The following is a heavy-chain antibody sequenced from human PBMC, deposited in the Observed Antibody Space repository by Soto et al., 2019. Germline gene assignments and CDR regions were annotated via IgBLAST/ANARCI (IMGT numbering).Heavy chain of an antibody. CDR2: ITGSGSDT. CDR3: AKLGSSSWSPHYYFDY. D-gene: IGHD2-2*01. CDR1: GFTFNNYA. J-gene: IGHJ4*02. V-gene: IGHV3-23*01. Sequence: EVQVLESGGGLVQPGGSLRLSCAASGFTFNNYAMGWVRQAPGKGLEWVSAITGSGSDTYYVDSVKGRFTISRDNSKNTLYLQMNSLRAEDTALYYCAKLGSSSWSPHYYFDYWGQGILVTVSS.